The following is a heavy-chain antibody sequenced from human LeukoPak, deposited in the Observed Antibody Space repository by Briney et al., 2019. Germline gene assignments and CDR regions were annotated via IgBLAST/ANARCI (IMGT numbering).Heavy chain of an antibody. Sequence: SETLSLTCTVSGSSISSYYWSWIRQPPGKGLEWIGYIYYSGSTNYNPSLKSRVTISVDTSKNQFSLKLSSVTAADTAVYYCARGPPGNLAWGQGTLVTVSS. CDR3: ARGPPGNLA. V-gene: IGHV4-59*01. D-gene: IGHD4-23*01. CDR2: IYYSGST. J-gene: IGHJ5*02. CDR1: GSSISSYY.